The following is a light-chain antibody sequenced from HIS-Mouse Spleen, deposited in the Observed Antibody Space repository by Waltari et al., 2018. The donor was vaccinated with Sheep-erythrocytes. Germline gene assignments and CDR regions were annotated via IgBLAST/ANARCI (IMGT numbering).Light chain of an antibody. CDR2: YDD. V-gene: IGLV1-36*01. CDR3: AAWDDSLNGWV. CDR1: SSNIGNNA. Sequence: QSVLTQPPSVSEAPRQRVTISCSGSSSNIGNNAVNWYQHLPETAPKPLIYYDDLLPSGVSDRFSGSKSGTSASLAISGLQSEDEADYYCAAWDDSLNGWVFGGGTKLTVL. J-gene: IGLJ3*02.